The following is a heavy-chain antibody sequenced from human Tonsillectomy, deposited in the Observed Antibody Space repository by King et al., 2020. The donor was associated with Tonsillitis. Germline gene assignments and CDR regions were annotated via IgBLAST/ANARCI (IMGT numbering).Heavy chain of an antibody. CDR3: AKLMAGYTYAADY. J-gene: IGHJ4*02. D-gene: IGHD5-18*01. V-gene: IGHV3-23*01. Sequence: VQLLESGGELVQPGGSLRLSCTASGFPFSNFAMTWVRQAPGKGLEWVSVISGRGDRTFNADSVKGRFTVSRDNSKSTLYLHMNSLGAEDTAIYYCAKLMAGYTYAADYWGQGSLVTVSS. CDR1: GFPFSNFA. CDR2: ISGRGDRT.